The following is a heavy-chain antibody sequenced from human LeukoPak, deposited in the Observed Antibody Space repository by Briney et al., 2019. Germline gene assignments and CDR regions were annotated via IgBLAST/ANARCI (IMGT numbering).Heavy chain of an antibody. D-gene: IGHD3-22*01. Sequence: ASVKVSCKASGYTFTSYEISWVRQAAGQGLEWMGWMNPNSGNTGYAQKFKGRVTMTGNTSISTSYMELYSLRSEDTAVYYCARGLRDSSGREYFQHWGQGTLVTVSS. J-gene: IGHJ1*01. CDR1: GYTFTSYE. CDR3: ARGLRDSSGREYFQH. V-gene: IGHV1-8*01. CDR2: MNPNSGNT.